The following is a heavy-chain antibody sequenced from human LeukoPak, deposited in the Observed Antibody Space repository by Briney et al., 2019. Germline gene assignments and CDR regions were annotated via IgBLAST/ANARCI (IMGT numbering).Heavy chain of an antibody. J-gene: IGHJ6*03. V-gene: IGHV1-46*01. D-gene: IGHD3-3*01. CDR1: GYTFTSYY. CDR2: INPSGGST. Sequence: ASVKVSCKASGYTFTSYYMHWVRRAPGQGLEWMGIINPSGGSTSYAQKFQGRVTMTRDMSTSTVYMELSSLRSEDTAVYYCARDWYDFWSGTYYYYYYMDVWGKGTTVTVSS. CDR3: ARDWYDFWSGTYYYYYYMDV.